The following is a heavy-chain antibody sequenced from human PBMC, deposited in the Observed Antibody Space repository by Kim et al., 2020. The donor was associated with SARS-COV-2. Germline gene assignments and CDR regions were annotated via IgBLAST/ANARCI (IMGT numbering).Heavy chain of an antibody. CDR2: MNPNRGNT. Sequence: ASVKVSCKASGYTFTSYDINWVRQATGQGLEWMGWMNPNRGNTGYAQKVQGRVTMTRNTSISTAYMELSSLRSEDTAVYYCARDEEQQLVRDYYGMDVWGQGTTVTVSS. D-gene: IGHD6-13*01. J-gene: IGHJ6*02. CDR1: GYTFTSYD. V-gene: IGHV1-8*01. CDR3: ARDEEQQLVRDYYGMDV.